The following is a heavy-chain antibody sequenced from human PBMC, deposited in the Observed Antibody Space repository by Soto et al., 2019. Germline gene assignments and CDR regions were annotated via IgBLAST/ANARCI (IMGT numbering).Heavy chain of an antibody. CDR2: QSNDGITK. V-gene: IGHV3-30*18. CDR1: TTTFSSSV. J-gene: IGHJ6*02. D-gene: IGHD3-9*01. Sequence: QVQLVESGGGVVQPGRSLRLSCAASTTTFSSSVWHWVRQAPGRGLEWVAVQSNDGITKTYGDSVKGRFTISRDNSEKMVFLQMNSLRSDDTAIYYCAKDGPHFDVDVWGQGTTVTVSS. CDR3: AKDGPHFDVDV.